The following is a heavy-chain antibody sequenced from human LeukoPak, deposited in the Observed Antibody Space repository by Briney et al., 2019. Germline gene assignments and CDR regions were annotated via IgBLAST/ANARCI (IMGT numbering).Heavy chain of an antibody. V-gene: IGHV4-34*01. CDR1: GGSFSGYY. CDR2: INHSGST. J-gene: IGHJ4*02. Sequence: SETLSLTCAVYGGSFSGYYWSWIRQPPGKGLEWIGEINHSGSTNYNPSLKSRVTISVDTSKNHLSLKLSSVTAADTAVYYCARGRVRIAVAVDYFDYWGQGTLVTVSS. CDR3: ARGRVRIAVAVDYFDY. D-gene: IGHD6-19*01.